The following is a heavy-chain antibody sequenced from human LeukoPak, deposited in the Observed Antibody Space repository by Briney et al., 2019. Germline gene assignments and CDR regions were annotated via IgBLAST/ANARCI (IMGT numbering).Heavy chain of an antibody. CDR2: IIPIFGTA. D-gene: IGHD2-2*01. CDR3: ARAYQLPPDAFDI. CDR1: GGTFSSYA. V-gene: IGHV1-69*05. J-gene: IGHJ3*02. Sequence: GGSVKVSCKASGGTFSSYAISWVRQAPGQGGEWMVRIIPIFGTANYPHNFQATVTIPTDESTRTAYMELSSLRSEDTAVYYCARAYQLPPDAFDIWGQGTMVTVSS.